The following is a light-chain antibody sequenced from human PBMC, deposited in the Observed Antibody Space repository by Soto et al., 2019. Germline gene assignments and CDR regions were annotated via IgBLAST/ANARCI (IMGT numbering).Light chain of an antibody. Sequence: EILLTQSPGTLSLSPGDRVTLSCRASQSVSSNYLAWYQQKPGQAPRLLVYGASTRATGIPERFSGSGSGTDFTLTISRLQPEDFAVYYCQQYGSSPWTFGQGTKVDIK. CDR3: QQYGSSPWT. CDR2: GAS. CDR1: QSVSSNY. J-gene: IGKJ1*01. V-gene: IGKV3-20*01.